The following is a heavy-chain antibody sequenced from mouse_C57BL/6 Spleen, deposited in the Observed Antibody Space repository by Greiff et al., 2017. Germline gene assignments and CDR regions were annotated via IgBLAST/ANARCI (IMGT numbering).Heavy chain of an antibody. D-gene: IGHD1-1*01. CDR3: EGHYDSSYWCFDV. CDR1: GFNIKNTY. CDR2: IDPANGNT. V-gene: IGHV14-3*01. J-gene: IGHJ1*03. Sequence: VQLQQSVAELVRPGASVKLSCTASGFNIKNTYLHWVKQRPEQGLEWIGRIDPANGNTKYAPKFQGKATITADTSSSTAYLQLSSLTSEDTAIYYCEGHYDSSYWCFDVWGTGTTVTVAS.